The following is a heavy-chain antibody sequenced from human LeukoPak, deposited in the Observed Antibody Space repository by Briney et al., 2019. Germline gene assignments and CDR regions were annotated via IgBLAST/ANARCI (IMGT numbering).Heavy chain of an antibody. Sequence: ASVKVSCKASGYTFTSYYMHWVRQAPGQGLEWMGIINPSGGSTSYAQKFQGRVTMTRDTSTSTVYMELSSLRSEDTAVYYCAIIGGGIEAFDIWGQGTMVTVSS. CDR1: GYTFTSYY. V-gene: IGHV1-46*01. D-gene: IGHD6-13*01. CDR3: AIIGGGIEAFDI. J-gene: IGHJ3*02. CDR2: INPSGGST.